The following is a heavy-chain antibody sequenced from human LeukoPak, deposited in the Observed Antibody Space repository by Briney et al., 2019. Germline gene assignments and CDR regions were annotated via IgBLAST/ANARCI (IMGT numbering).Heavy chain of an antibody. CDR2: IYYSGST. CDR3: AKSIAVAGNDASDV. J-gene: IGHJ3*01. D-gene: IGHD6-19*01. CDR1: GDSISSYY. V-gene: IGHV4-59*13. Sequence: SETLSLTCTVSGDSISSYYWSWIRQPPGKGLEWIGYIYYSGSTNYNPSLKSRVTISVDTSKNQFSLKLTSVTAADTAVYYCAKSIAVAGNDASDVWGQGTMATVSS.